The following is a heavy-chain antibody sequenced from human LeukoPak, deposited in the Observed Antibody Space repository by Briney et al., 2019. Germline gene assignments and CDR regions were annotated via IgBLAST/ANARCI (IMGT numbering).Heavy chain of an antibody. CDR1: GGSISSSSYY. CDR3: AREYILEAPNPYNWFDP. CDR2: IYYSGST. V-gene: IGHV4-39*07. J-gene: IGHJ5*02. Sequence: PSETLSLTCTVSGGSISSSSYYWGWIRQPPGKGLEWIGSIYYSGSTYYNPSLKSRVTISVDTSKNQFSLKLSSVTAADTAVYYCAREYILEAPNPYNWFDPWGQGTLVTVSS. D-gene: IGHD2-21*01.